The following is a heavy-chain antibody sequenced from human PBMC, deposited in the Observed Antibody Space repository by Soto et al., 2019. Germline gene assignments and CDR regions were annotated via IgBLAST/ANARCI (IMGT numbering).Heavy chain of an antibody. Sequence: EVQLVESGGGLVKPGGSLRLSCAVSGVTLTDVWMNWVRQAPGKGPEWVGRIKSKTDGGTTDYAAPVKGRFTISRDDSQYTLYLQMNSLNTEDTAVYYCSHGYYQYFPSWGQGTLVTVSS. J-gene: IGHJ4*02. D-gene: IGHD5-18*01. CDR3: SHGYYQYFPS. CDR2: IKSKTDGGTT. V-gene: IGHV3-15*07. CDR1: GVTLTDVW.